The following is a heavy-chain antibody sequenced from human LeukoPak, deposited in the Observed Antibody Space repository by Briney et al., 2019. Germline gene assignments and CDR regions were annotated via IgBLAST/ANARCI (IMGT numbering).Heavy chain of an antibody. CDR3: ARVPFYGGSPLSGGMDV. CDR1: GGTFSSYA. V-gene: IGHV1-8*02. J-gene: IGHJ6*02. Sequence: GASVNVSCKASGGTFSSYAINWVRQATGQGLEWMGWMNPNSGNTGYAQKFQGRVTMTRSTSISTANMELTSLRSEDTAVYYCARVPFYGGSPLSGGMDVWGQGTTVTVSS. CDR2: MNPNSGNT. D-gene: IGHD4-23*01.